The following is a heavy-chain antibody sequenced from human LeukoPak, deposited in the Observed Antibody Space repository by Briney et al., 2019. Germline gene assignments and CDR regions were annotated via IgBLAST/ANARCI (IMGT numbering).Heavy chain of an antibody. V-gene: IGHV3-23*01. CDR1: GFIFNNYG. CDR3: ARGSSGYFFDL. D-gene: IGHD3-22*01. CDR2: ISNDGGGT. J-gene: IGHJ4*02. Sequence: GGSLRLSCAASGFIFNNYGLVWVRQAPGKGLEWVSAISNDGGGTTYADFVKGRFSVSRDNSKNTLFLQMNSLRAEDTALYYCARGSSGYFFDLWGQGTLVTVSS.